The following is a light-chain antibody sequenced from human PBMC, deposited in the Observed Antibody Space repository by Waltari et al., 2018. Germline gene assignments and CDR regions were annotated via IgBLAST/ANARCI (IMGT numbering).Light chain of an antibody. Sequence: GLAQPASASGSPGQSITITCTATSSAVGHYNLLSWYQQHPGNAPRLLIYEVTKRAPGTSDRFSASKSGNTASLSISGLQAQEDEADYYCCSYVGLGTYVFGTGTKVTV. CDR3: CSYVGLGTYV. J-gene: IGLJ1*01. CDR2: EVT. CDR1: SSAVGHYNL. V-gene: IGLV2-23*02.